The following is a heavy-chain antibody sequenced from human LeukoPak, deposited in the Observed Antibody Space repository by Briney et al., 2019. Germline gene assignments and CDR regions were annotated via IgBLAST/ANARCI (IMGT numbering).Heavy chain of an antibody. J-gene: IGHJ4*02. Sequence: SETLSLTCTVSGGSISSYYWSWIWQPPGKGLEWIGYIYYSGSTNYNPSLKSRVTISVDTFKNQFSLKLSSVTAADTAVYYCARLEYSYGYFDYWGQGTLVTVSS. CDR2: IYYSGST. CDR3: ARLEYSYGYFDY. CDR1: GGSISSYY. D-gene: IGHD5-18*01. V-gene: IGHV4-59*08.